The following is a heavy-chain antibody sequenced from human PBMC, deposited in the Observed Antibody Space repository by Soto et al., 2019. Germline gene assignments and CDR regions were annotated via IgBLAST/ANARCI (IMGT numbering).Heavy chain of an antibody. J-gene: IGHJ4*02. CDR3: ARAPRAWDYVWGSYRYPLDY. CDR1: GGSISSSNW. D-gene: IGHD3-16*02. Sequence: PSETLSLTCAVSGGSISSSNWWSWVRQPPGKGLEWIGEIYHSGSTNYTPSLKCRVTISVDKSKNQFSLMLSSVTAADTAVYYCARAPRAWDYVWGSYRYPLDYWGQGTLVTVSS. V-gene: IGHV4-4*02. CDR2: IYHSGST.